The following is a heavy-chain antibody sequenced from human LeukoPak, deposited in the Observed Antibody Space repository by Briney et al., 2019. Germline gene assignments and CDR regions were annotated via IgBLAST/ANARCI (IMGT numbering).Heavy chain of an antibody. CDR3: ASVVRPGYFFYYGLGV. J-gene: IGHJ6*02. Sequence: PGGSLRLSCAASGFTLSTYAMTWVRQAPGRGLEWVSAISSNGDNIYYADSVKGRFTISRDNSKNTLYLQINSLRAEDTALYFCASVVRPGYFFYYGLGVWGRGATVTVSS. V-gene: IGHV3-23*01. CDR2: ISSNGDNI. CDR1: GFTLSTYA.